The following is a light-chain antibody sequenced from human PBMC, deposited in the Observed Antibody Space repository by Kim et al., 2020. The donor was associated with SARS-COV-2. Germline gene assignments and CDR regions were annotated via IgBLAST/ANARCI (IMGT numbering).Light chain of an antibody. V-gene: IGKV1-5*03. CDR1: QNIDAW. CDR2: TAS. Sequence: ASVGDRATITCRASQNIDAWLAWYQHKPGKAPKLLIYTASTLESGVPSRFSGSGSGTEFTLTISSLQPDDFATYYCQQYKTYPVTFGGGTKVDIK. J-gene: IGKJ4*01. CDR3: QQYKTYPVT.